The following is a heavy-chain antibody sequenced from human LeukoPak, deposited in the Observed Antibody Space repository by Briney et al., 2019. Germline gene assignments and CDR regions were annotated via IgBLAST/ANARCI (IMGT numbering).Heavy chain of an antibody. Sequence: GESLKIPCQGSGYSSTSYWIGGVRQMPARGREWMEFIYPVDADTRYSPYFQGQVTISADKSISTAYLQWRSLMASDTAMYYCARLDYGSGSRPGYFDYWGQGTLVTVSS. J-gene: IGHJ4*02. CDR1: GYSSTSYW. CDR2: IYPVDADT. V-gene: IGHV5-51*01. CDR3: ARLDYGSGSRPGYFDY. D-gene: IGHD3-10*01.